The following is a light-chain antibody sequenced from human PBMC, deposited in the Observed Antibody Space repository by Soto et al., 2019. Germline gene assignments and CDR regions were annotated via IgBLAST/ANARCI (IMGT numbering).Light chain of an antibody. CDR1: QDIKSN. Sequence: DIQLTQSPSFLSASLGDRVTITCRASQDIKSNLAWYQQNLGKAPKLLIYMASTLQTGVPSRFSGSGSGTEFTLTISSLQAEDFATYYCQYLNSFPLTFGGGTKVEI. CDR2: MAS. CDR3: QYLNSFPLT. V-gene: IGKV1-9*01. J-gene: IGKJ4*01.